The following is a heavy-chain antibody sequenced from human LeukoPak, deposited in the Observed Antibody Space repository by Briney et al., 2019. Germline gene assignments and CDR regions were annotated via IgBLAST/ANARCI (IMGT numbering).Heavy chain of an antibody. Sequence: GASVKVSRKASGCTFTNYAMHWVRQAPGQRLEWMGWINAGNGNTKYSQKFQGRVTIARDTSASTAYMELSSLRSEDTAVYYCVRGLLWFGELSPFGYWGQGTLVIVSS. CDR2: INAGNGNT. CDR3: VRGLLWFGELSPFGY. D-gene: IGHD3-10*01. J-gene: IGHJ4*02. CDR1: GCTFTNYA. V-gene: IGHV1-3*01.